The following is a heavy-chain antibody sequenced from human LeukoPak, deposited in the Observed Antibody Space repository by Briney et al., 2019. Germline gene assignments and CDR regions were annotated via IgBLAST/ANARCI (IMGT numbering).Heavy chain of an antibody. Sequence: GGSLRLSCAASGFTFSDYYMTWIRQAPGRGLEWISYINGSSSDTKYADSVKGRFTISRDNAKNSLYLLMNSLRAEDTAVYYCGRRGTTYCTVDSCHPNWFDPWGQGTLVTVSS. CDR3: GRRGTTYCTVDSCHPNWFDP. D-gene: IGHD2-15*01. J-gene: IGHJ5*02. CDR1: GFTFSDYY. V-gene: IGHV3-11*03. CDR2: INGSSSDT.